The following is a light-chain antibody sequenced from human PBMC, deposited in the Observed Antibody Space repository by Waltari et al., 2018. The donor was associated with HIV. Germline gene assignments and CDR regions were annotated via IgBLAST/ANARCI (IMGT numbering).Light chain of an antibody. CDR2: DVS. CDR3: SSYSSSNTVV. V-gene: IGLV2-14*03. Sequence: QSALTQPASMSGSPGQSITISCAGTRSDIGDYNFVSWFQQHPGKAPKLIFHDVSHSVSEGSVRFSASKSANTASLTIAGLQPEDEADYYCSSYSSSNTVVFGGGTKLTVL. CDR1: RSDIGDYNF. J-gene: IGLJ2*01.